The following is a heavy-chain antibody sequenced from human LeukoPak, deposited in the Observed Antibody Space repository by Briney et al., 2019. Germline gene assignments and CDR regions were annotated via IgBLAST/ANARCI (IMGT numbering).Heavy chain of an antibody. D-gene: IGHD6-19*01. CDR1: GFTFSTYW. CDR3: ARCSSGYQGIYYYYYMDV. CDR2: IKQDGSEK. Sequence: GGSLRLSCAASGFTFSTYWMSWVRQAPGKGLEWVANIKQDGSEKYYVDSVKGRFTISRDNSKNTLYLQMNSLRAEDTALYYCARCSSGYQGIYYYYYMDVWGKGTTVTVSS. J-gene: IGHJ6*03. V-gene: IGHV3-7*03.